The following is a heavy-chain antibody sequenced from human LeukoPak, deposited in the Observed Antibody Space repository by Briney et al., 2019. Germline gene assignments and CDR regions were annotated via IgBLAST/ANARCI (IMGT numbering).Heavy chain of an antibody. J-gene: IGHJ4*02. CDR2: ISSSSSYI. D-gene: IGHD6-19*01. CDR3: ARDPPIRDVAVAGRPLDY. CDR1: GFTFSSYG. V-gene: IGHV3-21*01. Sequence: GGSLRLSCAASGFTFSSYGMHWVRQAPGKGLEWVSSISSSSSYIYYADSVKGRFTISRDNAKNSLYLQMNSLRAEDTAVYYCARDPPIRDVAVAGRPLDYWGQGTLVTVSS.